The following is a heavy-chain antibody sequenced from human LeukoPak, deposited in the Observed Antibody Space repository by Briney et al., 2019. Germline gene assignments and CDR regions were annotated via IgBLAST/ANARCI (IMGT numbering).Heavy chain of an antibody. CDR2: ISGTGDLT. J-gene: IGHJ4*02. V-gene: IGHV3-23*01. CDR1: GFTFSTYA. CDR3: VKRTSDSRARPFDS. D-gene: IGHD1-1*01. Sequence: PGWCLRLSCAASGFTFSTYAMSWVRPAPGKGPEWVSVISGTGDLTNYADSVKGRFTISRDNSKNSLYLQMNSLGAEDTAVYYCVKRTSDSRARPFDSWGQGTLVTVSS.